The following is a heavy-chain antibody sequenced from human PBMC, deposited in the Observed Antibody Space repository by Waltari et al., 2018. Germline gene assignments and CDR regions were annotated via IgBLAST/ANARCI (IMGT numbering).Heavy chain of an antibody. CDR2: INPNNGAT. Sequence: QVQLVQSGVAVKKPGASVRVACKASGYPFTVYYLHWIRPAPGQGPVWMGWINPNNGATHYAQKFQGRVTMTRDTSINTAYLEVTSDDTAVYFCARDRWGESHGYGYWGRGTLVTVSS. D-gene: IGHD7-27*01. CDR3: ARDRWGESHGYGY. CDR1: GYPFTVYY. V-gene: IGHV1-2*02. J-gene: IGHJ4*02.